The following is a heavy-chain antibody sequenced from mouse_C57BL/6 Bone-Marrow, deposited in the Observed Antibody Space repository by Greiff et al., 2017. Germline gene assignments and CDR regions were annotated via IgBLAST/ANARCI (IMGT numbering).Heavy chain of an antibody. CDR1: GYSFTGYY. V-gene: IGHV1-42*01. Sequence: VQLQQSGPELVKPGASVKISCTASGYSFTGYYMNWVKQTPEKSLEWIGEINPSTGGTTYNQKFKAKATFTVAKSSSTAYMQLKSLTSEDSAVYYCARRYYDCYGFDYWGQGTTLTVSS. CDR2: INPSTGGT. D-gene: IGHD2-4*01. J-gene: IGHJ2*01. CDR3: ARRYYDCYGFDY.